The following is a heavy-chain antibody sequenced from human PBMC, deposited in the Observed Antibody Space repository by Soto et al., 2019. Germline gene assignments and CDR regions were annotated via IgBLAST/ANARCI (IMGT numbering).Heavy chain of an antibody. CDR1: GGTFSSYA. D-gene: IGHD5-18*01. J-gene: IGHJ4*02. Sequence: ASVKVSCKASGGTFSSYAISWVRQAPGQGLEWMGGIIPIFGTANYAQKFQGRVTITADESTSTAYMELSSLRSEDTAVYYCASGIQLWLPAGLCYWGQGTLVTVSS. CDR3: ASGIQLWLPAGLCY. CDR2: IIPIFGTA. V-gene: IGHV1-69*13.